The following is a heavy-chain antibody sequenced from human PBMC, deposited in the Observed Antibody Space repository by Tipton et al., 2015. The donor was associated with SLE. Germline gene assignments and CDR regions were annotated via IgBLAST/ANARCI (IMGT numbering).Heavy chain of an antibody. CDR2: IKQDGSEK. CDR1: GFTFSSYW. J-gene: IGHJ4*02. Sequence: SLRLSCAASGFTFSSYWMSWVRQAPGKGLEWMANIKQDGSEKYYVDSVKGRFTISRDNAKNSLYLQMNSLRAEDTAVYYCAREAYSGSSFDYWGQGTLVTVSS. V-gene: IGHV3-7*01. CDR3: AREAYSGSSFDY. D-gene: IGHD1-26*01.